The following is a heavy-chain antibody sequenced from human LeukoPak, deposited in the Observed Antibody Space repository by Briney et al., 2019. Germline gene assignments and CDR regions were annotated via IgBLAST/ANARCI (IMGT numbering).Heavy chain of an antibody. Sequence: SETLSLTCTVSGGSISSYYWSWIRQPPGKGLEWIGYIYYSGSTNYNPSLKSRVTISVDTSKNQFSLKLSSVTAADTAMYYCARLSVEMATILYFDYWGQGTLVTVSS. D-gene: IGHD5-12*01. CDR1: GGSISSYY. V-gene: IGHV4-59*08. CDR3: ARLSVEMATILYFDY. CDR2: IYYSGST. J-gene: IGHJ4*02.